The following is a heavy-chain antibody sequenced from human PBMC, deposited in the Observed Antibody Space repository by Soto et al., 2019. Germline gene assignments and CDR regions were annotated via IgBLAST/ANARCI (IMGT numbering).Heavy chain of an antibody. CDR3: TRIYGSGTYLPDF. Sequence: EVQMVESGGGLEKPGRSLRLSCKGSGYSFDGYGVSWFRRAPGKGLEWVGFIRSRGYGGAADYAASVMGRFTITRDDPRSIAYLQMNSLKVEDTAVYYCTRIYGSGTYLPDFWGQGTLVTVSS. J-gene: IGHJ4*02. V-gene: IGHV3-49*05. D-gene: IGHD3-10*01. CDR2: IRSRGYGGAA. CDR1: GYSFDGYG.